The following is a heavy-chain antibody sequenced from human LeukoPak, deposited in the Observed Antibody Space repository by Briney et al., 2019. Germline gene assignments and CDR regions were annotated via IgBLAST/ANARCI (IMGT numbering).Heavy chain of an antibody. CDR1: GFTFSTYD. J-gene: IGHJ3*02. CDR2: IGAGGDT. V-gene: IGHV3-13*01. D-gene: IGHD6-13*01. CDR3: VREGTFASPEAGRWIDSFDI. Sequence: GGSLRLSCAASGFTFSTYDMHWVRHTTGKGLEWVSAIGAGGDTYYQDSVKGRFTIFRDNANLYLQMNTLRPGDTAVYYCVREGTFASPEAGRWIDSFDIWDQGTMVTVSS.